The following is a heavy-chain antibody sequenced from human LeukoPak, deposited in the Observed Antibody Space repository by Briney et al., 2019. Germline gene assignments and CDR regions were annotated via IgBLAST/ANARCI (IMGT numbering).Heavy chain of an antibody. D-gene: IGHD6-19*01. V-gene: IGHV4-31*03. Sequence: PSETLSLTCTVSGGSISSSGYYWSWIRRHPGKGLEWIGYIYHSGSTDYNPSLKSRVTISVDTSKNQFSLKLSSVTAADTAVYYCARDTRQQWAFDYWGQGTLVTVSS. CDR2: IYHSGST. CDR3: ARDTRQQWAFDY. CDR1: GGSISSSGYY. J-gene: IGHJ4*02.